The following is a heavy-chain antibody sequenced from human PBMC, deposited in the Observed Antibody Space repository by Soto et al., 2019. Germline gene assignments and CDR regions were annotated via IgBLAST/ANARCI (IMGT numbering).Heavy chain of an antibody. D-gene: IGHD2-15*01. CDR3: ARVFYSRHCSGGSCNHAYFDY. J-gene: IGHJ4*02. V-gene: IGHV4-59*12. CDR1: GGSISSYY. Sequence: SETLSLTCTVSGGSISSYYWSWILQPPGKGLELIGYIYYSGSTNYNPSLKSRVTISVDKSKNKFSLKLSSVTAADTAVYYCARVFYSRHCSGGSCNHAYFDYWGQGTLVTVSS. CDR2: IYYSGST.